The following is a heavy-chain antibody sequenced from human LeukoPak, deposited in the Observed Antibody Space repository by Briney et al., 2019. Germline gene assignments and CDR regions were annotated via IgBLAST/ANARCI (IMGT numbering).Heavy chain of an antibody. J-gene: IGHJ3*02. CDR3: ARQRRRDGYTSGGRDVFDI. CDR2: MYPGDSET. V-gene: IGHV5-51*01. CDR1: GYSFTSYW. Sequence: GESLKISCKGSGYSFTSYWIGWVRQMPGKGLEWMGIMYPGDSETRYSPSFQGPVTISADKSISTAYLQWSSLKASDTAMYYCARQRRRDGYTSGGRDVFDIWGQGTMVTVSS. D-gene: IGHD5-24*01.